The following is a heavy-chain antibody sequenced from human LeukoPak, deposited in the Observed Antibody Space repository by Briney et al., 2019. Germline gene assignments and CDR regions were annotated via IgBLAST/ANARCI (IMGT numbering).Heavy chain of an antibody. V-gene: IGHV4-4*07. CDR2: IYTSGST. J-gene: IGHJ4*02. CDR3: ASHSSGWYGTWYFDY. D-gene: IGHD6-19*01. Sequence: NPSETLSLTCTVSGGSISSYYWSWIRQPAGKGLEWIGRIYTSGSTNYNPSLKSRVTISVDTSKNQFSLKLSSVTAADTAVYYCASHSSGWYGTWYFDYWGQGTLVTVSS. CDR1: GGSISSYY.